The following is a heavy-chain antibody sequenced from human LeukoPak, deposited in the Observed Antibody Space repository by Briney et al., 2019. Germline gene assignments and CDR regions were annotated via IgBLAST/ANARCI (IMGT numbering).Heavy chain of an antibody. D-gene: IGHD1-26*01. Sequence: PSETLSLTCTVSGGSISSYYWSWIRQPPGKGLEWIGYIYYSGSTNYNPSLKSRVTISVDTSKNQFSLKLSSVTAADTAVYYCARLKWELHYVGWFDPWGQGTLVTVSS. J-gene: IGHJ5*02. CDR1: GGSISSYY. CDR2: IYYSGST. V-gene: IGHV4-59*01. CDR3: ARLKWELHYVGWFDP.